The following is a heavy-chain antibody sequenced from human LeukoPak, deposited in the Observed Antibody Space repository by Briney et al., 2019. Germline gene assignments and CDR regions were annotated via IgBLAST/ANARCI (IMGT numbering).Heavy chain of an antibody. CDR1: GGSISSSY. CDR3: ARAPLYSGGSGWSIYYFYAMDV. D-gene: IGHD6-19*01. CDR2: IDNSGST. Sequence: SETLSLTCTVSGGSISSSYWSWVRQPPGKGLEWIGYIDNSGSTNYNPSLKSRVTISLDTPKSQFSLKLSSVTAADTAVYYCARAPLYSGGSGWSIYYFYAMDVWGQGTTVTVSS. V-gene: IGHV4-59*01. J-gene: IGHJ6*02.